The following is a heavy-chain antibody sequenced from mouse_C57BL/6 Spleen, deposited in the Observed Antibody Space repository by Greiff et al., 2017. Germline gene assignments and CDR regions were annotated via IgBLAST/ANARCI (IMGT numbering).Heavy chain of an antibody. CDR2: IYPGSGST. Sequence: QVHVKQSGAELVKPGASVKMSCKASGYTFTSYWITWVKQRPGQGLEWIGDIYPGSGSTNYNEKFKSKATLTVDTSSSTAYMQLSSLTSEDSAVYYCARRGDWDYFDYWGQGTTLTVSS. CDR1: GYTFTSYW. J-gene: IGHJ2*01. V-gene: IGHV1-55*01. D-gene: IGHD4-1*01. CDR3: ARRGDWDYFDY.